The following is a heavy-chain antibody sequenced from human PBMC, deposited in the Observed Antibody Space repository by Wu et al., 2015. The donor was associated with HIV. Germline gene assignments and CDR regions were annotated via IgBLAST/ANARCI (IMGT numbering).Heavy chain of an antibody. Sequence: QVQLVQSGAEVKKPGSSVKVSCKASGGTFSTYAMNWVRQAPGQGLEWMGRIIPALGTVKYAKNFQGKVTITTDGTDESTTTAYMELSSLRSEDTAVYYCARDLARETMIRDRPRYGLDVWGQGTTVTVSS. J-gene: IGHJ6*02. CDR2: IIPALGTV. D-gene: IGHD3-10*02. V-gene: IGHV1-69*05. CDR3: ARDLARETMIRDRPRYGLDV. CDR1: GGTFSTYA.